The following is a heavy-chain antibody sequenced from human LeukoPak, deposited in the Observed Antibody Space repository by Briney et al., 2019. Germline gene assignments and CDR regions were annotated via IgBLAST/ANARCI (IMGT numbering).Heavy chain of an antibody. CDR2: IWHDGSDR. V-gene: IGHV3-33*01. CDR1: GFTFSNYG. Sequence: GRSLRLSCAASGFTFSNYGMHWVRQAPGKGLEWVAIIWHDGSDRYYVDSVKGRFTISRDNSKNTLYLQMNSLRAEDTAVYFCTRQNENFSLDYWGQGTLVTVSS. J-gene: IGHJ4*02. D-gene: IGHD3-3*01. CDR3: TRQNENFSLDY.